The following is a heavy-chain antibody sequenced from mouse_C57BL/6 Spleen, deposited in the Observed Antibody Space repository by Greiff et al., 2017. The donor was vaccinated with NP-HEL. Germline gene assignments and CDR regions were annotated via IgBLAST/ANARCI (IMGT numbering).Heavy chain of an antibody. D-gene: IGHD2-5*01. CDR3: ARVAYYSNLRAMDY. Sequence: EVKLQESGGGLVKPGGSLKLSCAASGFTFSSYAMSWVRQTPEKRLEWVATISDGGSYTYYPDNVKGRFTISRDNAKNNLYLQMSHLKSEDTAMYYCARVAYYSNLRAMDYWGQGTSVTVSS. J-gene: IGHJ4*01. CDR2: ISDGGSYT. CDR1: GFTFSSYA. V-gene: IGHV5-4*03.